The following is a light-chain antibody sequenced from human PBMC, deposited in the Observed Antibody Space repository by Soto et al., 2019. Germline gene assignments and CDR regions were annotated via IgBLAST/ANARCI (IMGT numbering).Light chain of an antibody. Sequence: DIQMTQSPSTLSASVGDRVTITCRASQNINEWLAWYQQKPGKAPKFLFYDASILESGVPSRFSGSGSGTEFTLTISSLQPDDFATYYCQRYNSYSRTFGQGTKVEIK. V-gene: IGKV1-5*01. CDR1: QNINEW. CDR2: DAS. J-gene: IGKJ1*01. CDR3: QRYNSYSRT.